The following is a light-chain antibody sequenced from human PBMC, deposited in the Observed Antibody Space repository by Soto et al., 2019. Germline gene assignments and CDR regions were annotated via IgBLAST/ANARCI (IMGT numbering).Light chain of an antibody. Sequence: QSVLTQPPSVSEAPGQRVTISCTGSSSNIGAGYDVHWYQQLPGTAPKRLIYGNSNRPSGVPDRFSGSKSGTSASLAITGLQAEDEADHYCQSYDSSLSGSVFGGGTKLTVL. CDR1: SSNIGAGYD. CDR3: QSYDSSLSGSV. V-gene: IGLV1-40*01. CDR2: GNS. J-gene: IGLJ2*01.